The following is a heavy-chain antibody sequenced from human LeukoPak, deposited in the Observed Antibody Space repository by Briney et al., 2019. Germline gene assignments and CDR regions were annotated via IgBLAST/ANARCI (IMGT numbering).Heavy chain of an antibody. V-gene: IGHV3-11*06. Sequence: GGSLRLSCAASGFTFSDYYISWIRQAPGKGPEWVSYISSSSSYTNYADSLKGRFTISRDNAKNSLYLQMNSLRAEDTAVYYCVRAGYSAYDSLFDYWGQGTLVTVSS. CDR1: GFTFSDYY. CDR2: ISSSSSYT. J-gene: IGHJ4*02. D-gene: IGHD5-12*01. CDR3: VRAGYSAYDSLFDY.